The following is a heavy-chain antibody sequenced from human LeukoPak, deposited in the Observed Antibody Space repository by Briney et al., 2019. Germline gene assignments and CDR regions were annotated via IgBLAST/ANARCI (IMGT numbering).Heavy chain of an antibody. V-gene: IGHV3-9*01. Sequence: QAGRSLRLSCAASGCTFDDYAMHWVRQAPGKGLEWVSGMSWNSGSIGYADSVKSRCTISRDNAKNSLYLQMNSLRAEDTALYYCATLAASPPDYWGQGTLVTVSS. CDR3: ATLAASPPDY. J-gene: IGHJ4*02. CDR2: MSWNSGSI. D-gene: IGHD6-13*01. CDR1: GCTFDDYA.